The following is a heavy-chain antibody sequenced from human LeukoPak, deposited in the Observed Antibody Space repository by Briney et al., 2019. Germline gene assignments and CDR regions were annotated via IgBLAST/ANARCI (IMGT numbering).Heavy chain of an antibody. Sequence: SETLSLTCTVSAGSISNYYWSWIRQPPGKGLEWIGYISYSGSTNYNPSLKSRVTISVDKSKNQFSLKLSSVTAADTAVYYCARDLKLDGSSGYYAFDIWGQGTMVTVSS. CDR3: ARDLKLDGSSGYYAFDI. J-gene: IGHJ3*02. CDR2: ISYSGST. V-gene: IGHV4-59*12. D-gene: IGHD3-22*01. CDR1: AGSISNYY.